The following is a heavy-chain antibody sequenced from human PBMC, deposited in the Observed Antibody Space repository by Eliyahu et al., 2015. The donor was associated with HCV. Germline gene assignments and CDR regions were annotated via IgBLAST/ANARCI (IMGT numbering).Heavy chain of an antibody. J-gene: IGHJ6*02. CDR2: TTSKGDNT. Sequence: VQLVESGGDLVRPGGSLKLSCSGSGFXFGWXAMXGAPXAPGKGLELVSSTTSKGDNTNYADPVKGRFTISRDNSKTMLYLQLNNVRAEDTAMYYCVKGEDRDNWSYGTYHYGMDVWGQGTTVTVSS. D-gene: IGHD1-20*01. CDR3: VKGEDRDNWSYGTYHYGMDV. V-gene: IGHV3-64D*06. CDR1: GFXFGWXA.